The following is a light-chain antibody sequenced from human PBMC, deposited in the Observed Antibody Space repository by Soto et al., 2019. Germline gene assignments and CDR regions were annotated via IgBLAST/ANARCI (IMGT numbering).Light chain of an antibody. CDR1: QTVSTN. J-gene: IGKJ1*01. V-gene: IGKV3-15*01. Sequence: VLTQSPATLSLSPGERATLSCRASQTVSTNYLAWYQQKPGQAPRLLIYGASTRATGIPARFSGSGSGTEFTLTISSLQSEDFAVYYCQQYNNWPRTFGQGTKVDI. CDR3: QQYNNWPRT. CDR2: GAS.